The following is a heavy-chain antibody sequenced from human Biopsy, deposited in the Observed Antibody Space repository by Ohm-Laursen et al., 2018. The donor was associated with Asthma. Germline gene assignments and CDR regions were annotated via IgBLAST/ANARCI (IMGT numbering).Heavy chain of an antibody. J-gene: IGHJ4*02. CDR3: AKRRGYSDLTDFDH. Sequence: SLRLSCTASGFTFSRHAPHWVRQAPGKGLEWVAVVSYDGGVVHYADSMKGRFTISRDNAKSTLYLQMNRLRTDDTAVYFCAKRRGYSDLTDFDHWGQGTLVTVSS. V-gene: IGHV3-30-3*02. D-gene: IGHD3-3*01. CDR1: GFTFSRHA. CDR2: VSYDGGVV.